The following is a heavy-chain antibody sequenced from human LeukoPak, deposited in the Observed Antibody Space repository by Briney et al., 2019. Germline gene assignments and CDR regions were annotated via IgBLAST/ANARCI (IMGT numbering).Heavy chain of an antibody. D-gene: IGHD1-1*01. CDR2: IWYDGSNK. CDR1: GFTFSSYG. J-gene: IGHJ6*03. CDR3: ARSASLDYYYYYYMDV. V-gene: IGHV3-33*01. Sequence: GGTLRLSCAASGFTFSSYGMHWVRQAPGKGLEWVAVIWYDGSNKYYADSVKGRFTISRDNSKNTLYLQMNSLRAEDTAVYYCARSASLDYYYYYYMDVWGKGTTVTVSS.